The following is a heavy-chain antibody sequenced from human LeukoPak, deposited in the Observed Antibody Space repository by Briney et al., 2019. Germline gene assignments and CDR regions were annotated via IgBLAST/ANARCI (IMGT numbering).Heavy chain of an antibody. D-gene: IGHD2-2*02. Sequence: ASVKVSCKASGYTFTGYYMHWVRQAPGQGLEWMGWINPNSGGTNYAQKFQGRVTMTRDTSISTAYMELSSLRSEDTAVYYCARDDVVVPAAITGGRYYYYGMDVWGQGTTVTVSS. CDR2: INPNSGGT. CDR3: ARDDVVVPAAITGGRYYYYGMDV. V-gene: IGHV1-2*02. J-gene: IGHJ6*02. CDR1: GYTFTGYY.